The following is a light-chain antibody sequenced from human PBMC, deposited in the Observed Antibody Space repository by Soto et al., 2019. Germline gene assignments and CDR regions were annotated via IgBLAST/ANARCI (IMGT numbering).Light chain of an antibody. Sequence: QSVLTQPPSVSAAAGQKVTISCSGSSSNIGNNNVFWYQQLPGTAPKLLIYDNDKRPSGIPGRFSGSKSGTSATLGITGLQTGDEADYYCGAWDNSLSVVVFGGGTKVTVL. CDR3: GAWDNSLSVVV. CDR2: DND. CDR1: SSNIGNNN. V-gene: IGLV1-51*01. J-gene: IGLJ3*02.